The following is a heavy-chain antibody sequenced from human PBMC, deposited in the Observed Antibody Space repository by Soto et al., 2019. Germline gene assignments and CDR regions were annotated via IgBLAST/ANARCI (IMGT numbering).Heavy chain of an antibody. CDR1: GGSFSGYD. CDR2: INHSGST. J-gene: IGHJ4*02. D-gene: IGHD6-13*01. Sequence: QVQLQQWGAGLLKPSETLSLTCAVYGGSFSGYDWSCIRQPPGKGLMLIGEINHSGSTNYNPSLKSRVTISVDTSKNQFSLKLNSVTAADTAVYYCARGLGSVRQLVPDRFYFDYWGQGTLVTVSS. CDR3: ARGLGSVRQLVPDRFYFDY. V-gene: IGHV4-34*01.